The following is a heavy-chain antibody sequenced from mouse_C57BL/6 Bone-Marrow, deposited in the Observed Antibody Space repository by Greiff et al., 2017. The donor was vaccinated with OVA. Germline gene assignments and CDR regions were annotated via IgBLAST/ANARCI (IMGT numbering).Heavy chain of an antibody. Sequence: EVQLQQSGAELVRPGASVKLSCTASGFNIKDAYMHWVKQRPEQGLEWIGWIDPENGDTEYASKFQGKATITADTSSNTAYLQLSSLTSEDTAVYYCTTESVYDYVYFDYWGQGTTLTVSS. CDR2: IDPENGDT. V-gene: IGHV14-4*01. CDR1: GFNIKDAY. D-gene: IGHD1-1*01. CDR3: TTESVYDYVYFDY. J-gene: IGHJ2*01.